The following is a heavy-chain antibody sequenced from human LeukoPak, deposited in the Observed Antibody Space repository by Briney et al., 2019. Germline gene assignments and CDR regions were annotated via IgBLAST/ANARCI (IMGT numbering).Heavy chain of an antibody. CDR1: GFTFSSYA. V-gene: IGHV3-30-3*01. J-gene: IGHJ4*02. CDR2: ISYDGSNK. CDR3: ARDSWDTYYYGSGSYYPDY. Sequence: PGGSLRLSCAASGFTFSSYAMHWVRQAPGKGLEWVAVISYDGSNKYYADPVKGRFTISRDNSKNTLYLQMNSLRAEDTAVYYCARDSWDTYYYGSGSYYPDYWGQGTLVTVSS. D-gene: IGHD3-10*01.